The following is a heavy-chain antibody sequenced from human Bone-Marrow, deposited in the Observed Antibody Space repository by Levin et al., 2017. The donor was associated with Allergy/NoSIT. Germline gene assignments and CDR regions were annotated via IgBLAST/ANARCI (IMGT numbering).Heavy chain of an antibody. V-gene: IGHV3-9*01. J-gene: IGHJ3*02. CDR3: AKDPHYDFSRGRFDAFDI. CDR1: GFTFDDYA. Sequence: GGSLRLSCAASGFTFDDYAMHWVRQAPGKGLEWVSGISWNSGSIGYADSVKGRFTISRDNAKNSLYLQMNSLRAEDTALYYCAKDPHYDFSRGRFDAFDIWGQGTMVTVSS. D-gene: IGHD3-3*01. CDR2: ISWNSGSI.